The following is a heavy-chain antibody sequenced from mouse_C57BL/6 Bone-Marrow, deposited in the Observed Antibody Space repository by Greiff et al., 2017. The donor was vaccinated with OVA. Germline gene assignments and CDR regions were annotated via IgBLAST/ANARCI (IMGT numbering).Heavy chain of an antibody. Sequence: VKLVESGPGLVQPSQSLSITCTVSGFSLTSYGVHWVRQSPGKGLEWLGVIWSGGSTDYNAAFISRLSISKDNSKSQVFFKMNSLQADDTAIYYCARKGIDDEYFDVWGTGTTVTVSS. CDR1: GFSLTSYG. CDR3: ARKGIDDEYFDV. V-gene: IGHV2-2*01. D-gene: IGHD2-12*01. CDR2: IWSGGST. J-gene: IGHJ1*03.